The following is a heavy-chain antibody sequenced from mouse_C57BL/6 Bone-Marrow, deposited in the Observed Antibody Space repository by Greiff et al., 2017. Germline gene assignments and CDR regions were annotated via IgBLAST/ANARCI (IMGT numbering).Heavy chain of an antibody. CDR1: GYTFTGYW. J-gene: IGHJ2*01. V-gene: IGHV1-9*01. CDR2: ILPGSGST. CDR3: ARGGPYYFDY. Sequence: VKLMESGAELMKPGASVKLSCKATGYTFTGYWIEWVKQRPGHGLEWIGEILPGSGSTKHNEKFKGKATFTADTSSNTAYMQLSSLTTEDSAIYYCARGGPYYFDYWGQGTTLTVSS.